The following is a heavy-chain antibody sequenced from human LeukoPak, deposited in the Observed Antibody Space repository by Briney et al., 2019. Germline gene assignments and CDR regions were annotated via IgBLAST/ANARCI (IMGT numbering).Heavy chain of an antibody. CDR2: IYYSGST. D-gene: IGHD1-26*01. CDR1: GGSISSYY. CDR3: AADMGLNWFDP. V-gene: IGHV4-59*06. J-gene: IGHJ5*02. Sequence: SETLSLTCTVSGGSISSYYWSWIRQPPGKGLEWIGYIYYSGSTYYNPSLKSRVTISVDTSKNQFSLKLSSVTAADTAVYYCAADMGLNWFDPWGQGTLVTVSS.